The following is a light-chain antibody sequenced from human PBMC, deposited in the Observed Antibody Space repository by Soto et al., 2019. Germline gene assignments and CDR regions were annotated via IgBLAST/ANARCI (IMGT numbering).Light chain of an antibody. J-gene: IGLJ1*01. CDR3: CSFSTSGTHV. V-gene: IGLV2-14*01. CDR1: SSDLGSYDY. CDR2: DVN. Sequence: QSGLTQPGSVSGSRGQSITFSCPGTSSDLGSYDYVSWHQQHPGKAPKLIIYDVNNRPSGVSSRFSGSKSGNTASLTISGLQTEDEADYYCCSFSTSGTHVFGTGTKVTVL.